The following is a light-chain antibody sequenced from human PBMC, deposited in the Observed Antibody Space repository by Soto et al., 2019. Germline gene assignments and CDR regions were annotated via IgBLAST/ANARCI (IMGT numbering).Light chain of an antibody. Sequence: DIQITQSPSSLSSSVRERVTITCLASQGISNWLAWYQQKPGKAPKLLIYAASSLQSGVPSRFSGSGSGTDFTLTISSLQPEDFAIYYCQQANSFPLTFGGGTKVDIK. V-gene: IGKV1-12*01. CDR1: QGISNW. J-gene: IGKJ4*01. CDR3: QQANSFPLT. CDR2: AAS.